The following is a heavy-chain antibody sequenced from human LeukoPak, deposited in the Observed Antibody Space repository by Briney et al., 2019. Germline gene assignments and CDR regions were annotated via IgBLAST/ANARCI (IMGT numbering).Heavy chain of an antibody. J-gene: IGHJ5*02. CDR2: IRGNGDGT. D-gene: IGHD1-1*01. V-gene: IGHV3-23*01. Sequence: PGGSLRLSCAGSGFTFSSYSMNWVRQAPGKGLEWVSTIRGNGDGTNYADSVKGRFTISRDNSKNTLYLQMNSLRAEDTAVYYCAREDPTTNWFDPWGQGTLVTVSS. CDR1: GFTFSSYS. CDR3: AREDPTTNWFDP.